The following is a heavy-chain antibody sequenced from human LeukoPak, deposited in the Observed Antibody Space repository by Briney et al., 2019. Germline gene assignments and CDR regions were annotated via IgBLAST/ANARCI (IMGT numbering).Heavy chain of an antibody. CDR1: GFTFSDFY. CDR3: ARDLIHRSGEADY. J-gene: IGHJ4*02. V-gene: IGHV3-11*05. Sequence: PGGSLRLSCAASGFTFSDFYMSWLRQAPGKGLEWISYISSSGSSKNYADSVKGRFTISRDNAKNSLYLQMTSLRAEDTAVYYCARDLIHRSGEADYWGQGTLVTVSS. D-gene: IGHD3-22*01. CDR2: ISSSGSSK.